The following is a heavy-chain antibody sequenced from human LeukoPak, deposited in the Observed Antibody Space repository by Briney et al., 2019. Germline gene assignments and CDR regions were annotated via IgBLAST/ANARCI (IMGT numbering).Heavy chain of an antibody. J-gene: IGHJ4*02. CDR2: INPSGGST. Sequence: GASVKVSCKASGYTFTSYYMHWVRQAPGQGLEWMGIINPSGGSTSYAQKFQGRVTITADKSTSTAYMELSSLRSEDTAVYYCARGGCSSTSCYAKIDYWGQGTLVTVSS. CDR3: ARGGCSSTSCYAKIDY. CDR1: GYTFTSYY. V-gene: IGHV1-46*01. D-gene: IGHD2-2*01.